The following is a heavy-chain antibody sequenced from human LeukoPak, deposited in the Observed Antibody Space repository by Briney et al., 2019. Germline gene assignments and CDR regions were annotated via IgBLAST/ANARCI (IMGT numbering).Heavy chain of an antibody. CDR2: IYPGDSDT. V-gene: IGHV5-51*01. CDR1: GYSFTSYW. CDR3: ARGPPNGYNYGSYYFDY. Sequence: SGESLKISCKGSGYSFTSYWIGGVRQMPGKGLEWMGIIYPGDSDTRYSLSFQGQVTIPADKSISTAYLQWSSLKASDTAMYYCARGPPNGYNYGSYYFDYWGQGTLVTVSS. J-gene: IGHJ4*02. D-gene: IGHD5-24*01.